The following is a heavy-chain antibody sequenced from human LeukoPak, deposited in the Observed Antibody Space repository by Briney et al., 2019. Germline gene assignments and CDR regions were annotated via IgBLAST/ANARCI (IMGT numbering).Heavy chain of an antibody. D-gene: IGHD1-20*01. CDR2: ISGSGGST. V-gene: IGHV3-23*01. CDR3: AKAPSAKVTGFDY. CDR1: GFTFSSYA. Sequence: GGSLRLSCAASGFTFSSYAMSWVHQAPGKGLEWVSAISGSGGSTYYADSVKGRFTISRDNSKNTLYLQMNSLRAEDAAVYYCAKAPSAKVTGFDYWGQGTLVTVSS. J-gene: IGHJ4*02.